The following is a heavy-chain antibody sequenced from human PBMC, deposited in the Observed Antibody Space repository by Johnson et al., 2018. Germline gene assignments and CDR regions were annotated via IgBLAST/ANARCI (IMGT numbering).Heavy chain of an antibody. Sequence: QVQLVESGAEVKKXGASVKVSCKASGYTFTSYDINWVRQATGHGLEWMGWMNPNSGNTGYAQKFQGRVTMTRNTSIRPAYMELSSLRSEDTAVYYWARGDCSGGSCSYYYYYMDVWGKGTTVTVSS. CDR3: ARGDCSGGSCSYYYYYMDV. CDR2: MNPNSGNT. V-gene: IGHV1-8*01. D-gene: IGHD2-15*01. J-gene: IGHJ6*03. CDR1: GYTFTSYD.